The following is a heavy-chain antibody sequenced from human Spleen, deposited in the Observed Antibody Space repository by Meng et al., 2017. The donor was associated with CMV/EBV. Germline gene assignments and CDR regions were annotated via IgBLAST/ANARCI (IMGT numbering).Heavy chain of an antibody. Sequence: ASVKVSCKAAGYTFRTYGISWVRQAPGQGLEWMGWISGYSGNTKFGQKFQGRVTMTTDTSTNTAYMELKSLRSDDTAVYFCARDQAFIPCYDRCYTFEYWGQGTLVTVSS. J-gene: IGHJ4*02. CDR2: ISGYSGNT. CDR1: GYTFRTYG. V-gene: IGHV1-18*01. D-gene: IGHD2-2*02. CDR3: ARDQAFIPCYDRCYTFEY.